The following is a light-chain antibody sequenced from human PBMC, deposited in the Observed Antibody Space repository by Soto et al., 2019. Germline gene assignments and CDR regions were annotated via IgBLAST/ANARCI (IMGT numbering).Light chain of an antibody. J-gene: IGLJ3*02. CDR1: SSDVGGYNY. Sequence: QSALTQPASVSGSPGQSITISCTGTSSDVGGYNYVSWYQQHPGKAPKLMIYEVSNRPSGVSNRFSGSKSGNTASLTISGLQAGDEADYYWSSSTRSTAPWVFGGGTKLTVL. V-gene: IGLV2-14*01. CDR2: EVS. CDR3: SSSTRSTAPWV.